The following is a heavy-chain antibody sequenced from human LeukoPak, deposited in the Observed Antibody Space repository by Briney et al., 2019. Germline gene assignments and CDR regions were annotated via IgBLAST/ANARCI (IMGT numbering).Heavy chain of an antibody. Sequence: GGSLRLSCAASGFSVSTKYMSWVRQAPGKGLEWVSVIYGADGTYYADSVKGRFTISRDNSTNTLYLQMNSLRPEDTAVYYCARDGLLGATNPFDYWGQGTLVTVSS. D-gene: IGHD1-26*01. CDR3: ARDGLLGATNPFDY. J-gene: IGHJ4*02. V-gene: IGHV3-66*01. CDR1: GFSVSTKY. CDR2: IYGADGT.